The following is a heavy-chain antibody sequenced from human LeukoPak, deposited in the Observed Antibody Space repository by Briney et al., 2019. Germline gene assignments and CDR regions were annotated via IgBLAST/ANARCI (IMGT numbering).Heavy chain of an antibody. CDR3: ASGYYDILTGYYGPLY. J-gene: IGHJ4*02. Sequence: SETLSLTCAVSGGSFSDYYWSWIRQSPIKGLEWIGEINHSGSTHYNPSLKSRATISVDTSKNQFSLKLSSVTAADTAVYYCASGYYDILTGYYGPLYWGQGTLVTASS. V-gene: IGHV4-34*01. CDR2: INHSGST. CDR1: GGSFSDYY. D-gene: IGHD3-9*01.